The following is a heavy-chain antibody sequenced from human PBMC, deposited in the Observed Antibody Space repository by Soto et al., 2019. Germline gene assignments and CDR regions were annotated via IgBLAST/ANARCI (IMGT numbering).Heavy chain of an antibody. CDR2: INAYNGNT. CDR1: GYTFTSYG. V-gene: IGHV1-18*01. Sequence: QVQLVQSGAEVKKPGASVKVSCKASGYTFTSYGISWVRQAPGQGLEWMGWINAYNGNTNYAQKLQGRVTMTTDTSTSTAYTELRCRRSDDTAVYYCAGVLPPLEPWGQGTLVTVSS. CDR3: AGVLPPLEP. J-gene: IGHJ5*02.